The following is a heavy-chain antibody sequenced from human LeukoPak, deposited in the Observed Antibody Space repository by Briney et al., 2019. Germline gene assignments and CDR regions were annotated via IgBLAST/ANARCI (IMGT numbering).Heavy chain of an antibody. V-gene: IGHV1-2*06. D-gene: IGHD1-1*01. Sequence: ASVKVSCKASGYTFIGCYIHWVRQAPGQGLEWMGRINPNIGVTSYAQKFQGRVTMTRDTSLGTAYMELGSLRSDDTAVYYCARDQSRETGTTPEGYWGQGTLVTVSS. CDR3: ARDQSRETGTTPEGY. CDR2: INPNIGVT. CDR1: GYTFIGCY. J-gene: IGHJ4*02.